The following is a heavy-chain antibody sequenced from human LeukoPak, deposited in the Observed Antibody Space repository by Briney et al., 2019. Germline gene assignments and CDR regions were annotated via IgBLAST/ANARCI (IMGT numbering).Heavy chain of an antibody. D-gene: IGHD2-2*01. V-gene: IGHV4-39*01. J-gene: IGHJ4*02. CDR3: ARRTSSILFDY. Sequence: PSETLPLTCTVSGGSISSSSYYWGWIRQPPGKGLEWIGSIYYSGSTYYNPSLKSPVTISVDTSKNQLSLKLSSVTASDTAVYYCARRTSSILFDYWGQGTLVTVFS. CDR1: GGSISSSSYY. CDR2: IYYSGST.